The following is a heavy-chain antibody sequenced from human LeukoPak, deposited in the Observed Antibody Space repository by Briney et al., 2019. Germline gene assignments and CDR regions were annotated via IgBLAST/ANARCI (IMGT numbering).Heavy chain of an antibody. CDR2: IGSDGGRT. J-gene: IGHJ4*02. V-gene: IGHV3-74*03. CDR1: GFTFSGYW. Sequence: PGGSLRLSCTASGFTFSGYWMNWVRQAPGKGLVWVSRIGSDGGRTTYADFVKGRFTISRYNAKNTLYLQMTSLRAEDTAVYYCARGGSGNFYYWGQGTLVTVSS. CDR3: ARGGSGNFYY. D-gene: IGHD1-26*01.